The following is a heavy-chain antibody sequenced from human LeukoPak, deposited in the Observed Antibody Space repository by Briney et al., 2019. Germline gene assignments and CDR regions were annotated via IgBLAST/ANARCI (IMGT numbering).Heavy chain of an antibody. V-gene: IGHV3-64*01. CDR2: ISSNGGST. CDR1: GFTFSSYA. D-gene: IGHD5-24*01. Sequence: GGSLRLSCAASGFTFSSYAVHWVRQAPGKGLEYVSAISSNGGSTYYANSVKGRFTISRDNSKNTLYLQMGSLRAEDMAVYYCARDFGTLNYPAFDIWGQGTMVTVSS. J-gene: IGHJ3*02. CDR3: ARDFGTLNYPAFDI.